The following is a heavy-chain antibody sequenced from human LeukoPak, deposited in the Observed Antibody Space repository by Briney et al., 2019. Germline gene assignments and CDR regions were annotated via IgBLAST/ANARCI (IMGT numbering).Heavy chain of an antibody. CDR3: ARLQYYYYGMDV. Sequence: PSETLSLTCTVSGGSISSYYWSWIRQPPGKGLEWIGYIYYSGSTNYNPSLKSRVTISVDTSKNQFSLKLCSVTAADTAVYYCARLQYYYYGMDVWGKGTTVTASS. V-gene: IGHV4-59*01. J-gene: IGHJ6*04. D-gene: IGHD5-24*01. CDR2: IYYSGST. CDR1: GGSISSYY.